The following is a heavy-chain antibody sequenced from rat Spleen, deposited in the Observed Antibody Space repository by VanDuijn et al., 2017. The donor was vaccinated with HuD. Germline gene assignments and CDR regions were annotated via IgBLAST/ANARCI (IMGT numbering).Heavy chain of an antibody. CDR3: TRGQSGDGYYVDY. D-gene: IGHD1-1*01. J-gene: IGHJ2*01. V-gene: IGHV2S12*01. CDR1: GFSLTSNG. CDR2: ISSGGST. Sequence: QVQLKESGPGLVQPSQTLSLTCTVSGFSLTSNGVSWVRQPPGKGLEWIAAISSGGSTYYNSALKSRLSISRDTSKSQVFLKINSSQPEDTAIYVSTRGQSGDGYYVDYRGKGVMVTVPS.